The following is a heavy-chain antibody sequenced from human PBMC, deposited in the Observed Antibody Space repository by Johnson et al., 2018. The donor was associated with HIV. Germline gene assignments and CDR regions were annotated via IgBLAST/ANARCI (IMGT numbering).Heavy chain of an antibody. CDR3: ARVLYYYDSSGYWTNDAFDI. V-gene: IGHV3-66*01. D-gene: IGHD3-22*01. Sequence: VQLVESGGDLVQPGGSLRLSCAASGFTVSSNYMSWVRQAPGKGLEWVSVIHSGGSTYYADSVKGRFTISRDNSKNSLYLQMNSLRAEDTAVYYCARVLYYYDSSGYWTNDAFDICGQGTMVTVSS. CDR1: GFTVSSNY. CDR2: IHSGGST. J-gene: IGHJ3*02.